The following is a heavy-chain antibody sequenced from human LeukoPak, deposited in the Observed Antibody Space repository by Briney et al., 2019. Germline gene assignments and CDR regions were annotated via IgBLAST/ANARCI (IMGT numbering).Heavy chain of an antibody. J-gene: IGHJ6*03. CDR2: MNPNSGNT. V-gene: IGHV1-8*01. CDR1: GYTFTSYD. Sequence: VASVKVSCKATGYTFTSYDINWVRQATGQGLEWMGWMNPNSGNTGYGQKFQGRVTMTRNTSISTAYMELTSLKSEDTAVYYCARAPVWRKSNFYYYMDVWGKGTTVTVSS. D-gene: IGHD2-21*01. CDR3: ARAPVWRKSNFYYYMDV.